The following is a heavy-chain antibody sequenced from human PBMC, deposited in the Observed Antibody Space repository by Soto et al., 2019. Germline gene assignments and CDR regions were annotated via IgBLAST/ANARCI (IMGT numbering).Heavy chain of an antibody. J-gene: IGHJ4*02. V-gene: IGHV4-31*03. CDR3: ARSRLEAAPVPADY. Sequence: QVQLQESGPGLVKPSQTLSLTCTVSGGSISSGGYYWSWIRQHPGKGLEWIGYIYYSGSTYYNPSLKSRVTISLDTSKNQSSLKQSSVTAADTAVYYCARSRLEAAPVPADYWGQGTLVTVSS. CDR1: GGSISSGGYY. D-gene: IGHD3-3*01. CDR2: IYYSGST.